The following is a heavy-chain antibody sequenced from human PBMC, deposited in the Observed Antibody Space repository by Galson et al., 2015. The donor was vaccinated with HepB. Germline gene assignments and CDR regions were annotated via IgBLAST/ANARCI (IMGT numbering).Heavy chain of an antibody. CDR2: INPSGGST. D-gene: IGHD3-3*01. CDR1: GYTFTSYY. Sequence: SVKVSCKASGYTFTSYYMHRVRQAPGRGLEWMGIINPSGGSTSYAQKFQGRVTMTRDTSTSTVYMELSSLRSEDTAVYYCTTYDAVPPGFDYWGQGTLVTVSS. CDR3: TTYDAVPPGFDY. V-gene: IGHV1-46*01. J-gene: IGHJ4*02.